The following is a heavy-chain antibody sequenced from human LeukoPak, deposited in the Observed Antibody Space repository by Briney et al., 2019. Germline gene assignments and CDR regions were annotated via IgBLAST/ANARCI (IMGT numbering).Heavy chain of an antibody. J-gene: IGHJ4*02. V-gene: IGHV3-7*01. CDR3: ARHAVPGYSSGWYTA. Sequence: PGGSLRLSCAASGFTFSSYWMTWVRQAPGKGPEWVANIKQDGSEKYYVDSVKGRFTISRDNAKNSLYLQMNSLRDEDTAVYYCARHAVPGYSSGWYTAWGQGTLVTVSS. CDR1: GFTFSSYW. D-gene: IGHD6-19*01. CDR2: IKQDGSEK.